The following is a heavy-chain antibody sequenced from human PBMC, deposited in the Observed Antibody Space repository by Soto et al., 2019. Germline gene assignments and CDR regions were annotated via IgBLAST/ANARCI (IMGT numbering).Heavy chain of an antibody. CDR1: GYTFTGYY. V-gene: IGHV1-2*02. CDR2: INPNTGGT. CDR3: ARGAYDFWTTYYTDFDY. J-gene: IGHJ4*02. Sequence: GASVKVSCKASGYTFTGYYLHWVRQAPGHGLEWMGWINPNTGGTNYAQKFQDRVTMTRDRSISTAYMELSSLRYDDTAVFYCARGAYDFWTTYYTDFDYWGQGTVVTVSS. D-gene: IGHD3-3*01.